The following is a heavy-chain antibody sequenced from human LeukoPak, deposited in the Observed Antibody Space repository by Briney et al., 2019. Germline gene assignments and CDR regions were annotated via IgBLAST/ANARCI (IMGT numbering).Heavy chain of an antibody. CDR1: GGSISSSSYY. CDR2: IYYSGST. CDR3: ARQPDYGDLYWYFDL. V-gene: IGHV4-39*01. Sequence: SETLSLTCTVSGGSISSSSYYWGWIRQPPGKGLEWIGSIYYSGSTYYNPSLKSRVTISVDTSKNQFSLKLSSVTAADTAVYYCARQPDYGDLYWYFDLWGRGALVTVSS. D-gene: IGHD4-17*01. J-gene: IGHJ2*01.